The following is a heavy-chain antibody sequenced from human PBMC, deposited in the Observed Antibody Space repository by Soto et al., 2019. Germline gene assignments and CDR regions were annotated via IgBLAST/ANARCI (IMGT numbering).Heavy chain of an antibody. Sequence: ASVKVSCKASGYTFTSYYMHWVRQAPGQGLEWMGIINPSGGSTSYAQKFQGRVTMTRDTSTSTVYMELSSLRSEDTAVYYCARDPRPTHVGPGWLGPWGQGTMVTVSS. CDR3: ARDPRPTHVGPGWLGP. V-gene: IGHV1-46*01. CDR2: INPSGGST. CDR1: GYTFTSYY. D-gene: IGHD6-6*01. J-gene: IGHJ5*02.